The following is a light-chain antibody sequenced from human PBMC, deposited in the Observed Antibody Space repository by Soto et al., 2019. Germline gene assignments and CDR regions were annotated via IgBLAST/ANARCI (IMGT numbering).Light chain of an antibody. CDR3: NSYKSSNTYV. V-gene: IGLV2-14*01. CDR1: NSDIGGYNY. Sequence: QSALTQPASVSGSPGQSITISCTGTNSDIGGYNYVSWYQQHPGKAPKLMIYDVTNRPSGVSNRFSGSKSGNTASLTISGLQAEDEADYYCNSYKSSNTYVFGTGTKVTVL. CDR2: DVT. J-gene: IGLJ1*01.